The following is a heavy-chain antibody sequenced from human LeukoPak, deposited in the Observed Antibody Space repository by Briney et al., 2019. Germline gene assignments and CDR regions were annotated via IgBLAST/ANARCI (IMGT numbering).Heavy chain of an antibody. CDR1: GFTVSSNY. J-gene: IGHJ4*02. D-gene: IGHD1-26*01. CDR3: ARDIGSGNYFDY. CDR2: IYSGGTT. V-gene: IGHV3-53*01. Sequence: PGGSLRLSCAASGFTVSSNYMSWVRQAPGKGLEWVSVIYSGGTTYYADSVKGRFTISRDNSKNTLYLQMNSLRVDGTAVYYCARDIGSGNYFDYWGQGTLVTVSS.